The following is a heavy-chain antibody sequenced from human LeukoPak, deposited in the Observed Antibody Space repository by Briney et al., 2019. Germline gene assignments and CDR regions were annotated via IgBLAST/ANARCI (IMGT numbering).Heavy chain of an antibody. CDR2: VFRTGRT. J-gene: IGHJ4*02. V-gene: IGHV4-30-2*01. D-gene: IGHD2-2*01. CDR1: GGSTNTGGYF. CDR3: ATEGQCGFTTCPGLQF. Sequence: SETLSLTCTVSGGSTNTGGYFWSWIRQPPGKGLEWIGYVFRTGRTSYNPSLDSRVTVSLDRSRNQFSLRLTSVTAADSAMYYCATEGQCGFTTCPGLQFWGQGILVSVSS.